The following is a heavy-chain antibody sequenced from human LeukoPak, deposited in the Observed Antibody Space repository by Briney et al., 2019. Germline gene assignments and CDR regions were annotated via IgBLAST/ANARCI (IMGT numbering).Heavy chain of an antibody. Sequence: SETLPLTCAVYGGSFSGYYWSRIRQPPGKGLEWIGEINHSGSTNYNPSLKSRVTISVDTSKNQFSLKLSSVTAADTAVYYCARDPNRYGFDYWGQGTLVTVSS. CDR2: INHSGST. CDR1: GGSFSGYY. V-gene: IGHV4-34*01. D-gene: IGHD1-14*01. J-gene: IGHJ4*02. CDR3: ARDPNRYGFDY.